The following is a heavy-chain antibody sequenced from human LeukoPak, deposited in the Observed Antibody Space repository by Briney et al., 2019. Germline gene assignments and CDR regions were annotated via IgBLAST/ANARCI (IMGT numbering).Heavy chain of an antibody. Sequence: GASVKVSSTASDYTFARYYIHWVRQAPGQGLEWMGWINPNSGDTKYAQKFQGRVTMTRDTSISTAYMELSRLRSDDTAVYYCATQRGSYLLGTDFYYWGQGTLVTVSS. V-gene: IGHV1-2*02. D-gene: IGHD2-8*02. CDR3: ATQRGSYLLGTDFYY. CDR1: DYTFARYY. J-gene: IGHJ4*02. CDR2: INPNSGDT.